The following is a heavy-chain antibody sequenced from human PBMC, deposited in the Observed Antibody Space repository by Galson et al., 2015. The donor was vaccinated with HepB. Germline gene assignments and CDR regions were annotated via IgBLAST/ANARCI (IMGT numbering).Heavy chain of an antibody. J-gene: IGHJ6*02. Sequence: SLRLSCAVSGFTFSDYWMHWVRQAPGKGLVWVSRIKSDGSKTNYADSVKGRFTISRDNAKNTLYLQMNSLRAEDTAVYYCARGPFDGMDVWGQGTTVTVSS. CDR1: GFTFSDYW. CDR2: IKSDGSKT. CDR3: ARGPFDGMDV. V-gene: IGHV3-74*01.